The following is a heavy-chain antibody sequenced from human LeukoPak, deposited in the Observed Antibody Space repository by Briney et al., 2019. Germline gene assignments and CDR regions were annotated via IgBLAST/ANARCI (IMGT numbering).Heavy chain of an antibody. CDR3: ARVYVFYGDYGHEFDY. CDR1: GYTFTSYD. J-gene: IGHJ4*02. Sequence: ASVKVSCKASGYTFTSYDINWVRQATGQGLEWMGWMNPNSGNTGCAQKFQGRVTMTRDTSISTAYMELSSLRSEDTAVCYCARVYVFYGDYGHEFDYWGQGTLVTVSS. D-gene: IGHD4-17*01. V-gene: IGHV1-8*01. CDR2: MNPNSGNT.